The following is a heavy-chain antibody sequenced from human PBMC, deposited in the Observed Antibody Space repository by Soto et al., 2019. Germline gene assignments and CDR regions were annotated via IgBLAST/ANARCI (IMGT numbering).Heavy chain of an antibody. J-gene: IGHJ6*02. CDR2: ISSSSIYI. D-gene: IGHD4-17*01. CDR1: GFTLSSDS. Sequence: GGSLRLSCAASGFTLSSDSMNWVRQGRGKGLEWVSSISSSSIYIFYAVSVKGRFTISRDNAKNSLYLQMNSLRAEDTAVYYCAREPSVKYGDYVYYYGMDVWGQGPTVTV. CDR3: AREPSVKYGDYVYYYGMDV. V-gene: IGHV3-21*01.